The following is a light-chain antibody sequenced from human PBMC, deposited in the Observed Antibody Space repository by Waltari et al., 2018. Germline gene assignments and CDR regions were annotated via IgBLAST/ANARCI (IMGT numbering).Light chain of an antibody. V-gene: IGKV3-15*01. Sequence: EIVMTQSPVTLSVPPGERATPSCRASQNVSSNLAWHQQRPGQAPRLLIYGVSARATGIPARFSGSGYGTEFTLTISSLQSEDFAVYYCQQYNNWPPYTFGQGTKLEIK. CDR1: QNVSSN. CDR2: GVS. J-gene: IGKJ2*01. CDR3: QQYNNWPPYT.